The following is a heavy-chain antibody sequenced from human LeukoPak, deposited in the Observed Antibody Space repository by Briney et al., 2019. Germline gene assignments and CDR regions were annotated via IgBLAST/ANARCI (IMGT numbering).Heavy chain of an antibody. CDR3: ARSRGAVVAATNYYYGMDV. D-gene: IGHD2-15*01. J-gene: IGHJ6*02. Sequence: PSETLSLTCAVYGGSFSGYYWSWIRQPPGKGLEWIGEINHSGSTNYNPSLKSRVTISVDTSKNQFSLKLSSVTAADTAVYYCARSRGAVVAATNYYYGMDVWGQGTTVTVSS. V-gene: IGHV4-34*01. CDR2: INHSGST. CDR1: GGSFSGYY.